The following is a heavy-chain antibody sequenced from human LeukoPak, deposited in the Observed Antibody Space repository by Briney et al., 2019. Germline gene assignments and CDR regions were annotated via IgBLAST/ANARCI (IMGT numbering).Heavy chain of an antibody. Sequence: GGSLRLSCAASGFTFSSYAMSWVRQAPGKGLEWVSVISGSGSNTYYADSVKGRFTISRDNSKSTLYLQMDSLRAEDTAVYYCARGMYSSGWDIHMVYWGQGSLVTVSS. D-gene: IGHD6-19*01. J-gene: IGHJ4*02. V-gene: IGHV3-23*01. CDR3: ARGMYSSGWDIHMVY. CDR1: GFTFSSYA. CDR2: ISGSGSNT.